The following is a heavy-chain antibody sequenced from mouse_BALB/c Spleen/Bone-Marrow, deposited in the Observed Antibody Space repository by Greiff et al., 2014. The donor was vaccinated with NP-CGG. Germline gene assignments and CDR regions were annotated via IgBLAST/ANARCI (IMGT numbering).Heavy chain of an antibody. Sequence: EVKLMESGGGLVQPGGSLKLSCAASGFYFGRYWMTWVRQAPGKGLEWIGEINPDSSTINYTPSLKDKFIISRDNAKNTLYLQMSKVRSDDTALYYCARNGYYGWIAYWGQGTLVTVSA. CDR1: GFYFGRYW. D-gene: IGHD2-3*01. CDR2: INPDSSTI. V-gene: IGHV4-1*02. CDR3: ARNGYYGWIAY. J-gene: IGHJ3*01.